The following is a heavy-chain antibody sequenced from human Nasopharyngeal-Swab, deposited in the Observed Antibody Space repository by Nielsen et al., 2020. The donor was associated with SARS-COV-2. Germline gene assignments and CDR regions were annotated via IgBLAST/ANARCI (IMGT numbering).Heavy chain of an antibody. J-gene: IGHJ5*02. V-gene: IGHV1-2*06. CDR1: GYTFTGYY. Sequence: ASVKVSCKASGYTFTGYYMHWVRQAPGQGLEWMGRINPNSGGTNYAQKFQGRVTMTRDTSISTAYMELSRLRSDDTAVYYCAREPDSSGWYVTSNWFDPWGQGTLVTVSS. D-gene: IGHD6-19*01. CDR3: AREPDSSGWYVTSNWFDP. CDR2: INPNSGGT.